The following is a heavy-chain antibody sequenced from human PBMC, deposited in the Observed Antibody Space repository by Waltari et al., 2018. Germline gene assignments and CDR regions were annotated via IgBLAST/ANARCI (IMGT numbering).Heavy chain of an antibody. J-gene: IGHJ2*01. CDR3: ARDGNSGYDFFDL. CDR2: INPNSGGT. V-gene: IGHV1-2*02. D-gene: IGHD5-12*01. Sequence: QVQLVQSGAEVKKPGASVTVSCKASGYTFTGYYIHWVRQAPGQGLEWMGWINPNSGGTNYAQRFQGRVTMTRDTSISTAYMELRRLRSDDTAVYYCARDGNSGYDFFDLWGRGTLVTVSS. CDR1: GYTFTGYY.